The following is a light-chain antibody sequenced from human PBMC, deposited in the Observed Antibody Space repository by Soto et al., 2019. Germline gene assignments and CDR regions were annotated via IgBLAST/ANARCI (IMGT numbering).Light chain of an antibody. CDR2: GNS. Sequence: QSVLTQPPSVSGAPGQRVTISCTGSSSKIVAGYDVHWYQQLPGTAPKLLIYGNSNRPSGVPDRFSGSKSGTSASLAITGLQAEDEADYYYQSYDSSLSGSVVFGGGTQLTVL. V-gene: IGLV1-40*01. J-gene: IGLJ2*01. CDR3: QSYDSSLSGSVV. CDR1: SSKIVAGYD.